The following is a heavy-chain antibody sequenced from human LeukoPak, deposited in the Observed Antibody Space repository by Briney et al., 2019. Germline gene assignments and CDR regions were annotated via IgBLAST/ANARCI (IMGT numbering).Heavy chain of an antibody. CDR3: AWDSRHGYDNPFDY. V-gene: IGHV1-69*13. Sequence: ASVKVSCKASGGTFSSYAISWVRQAPGQGLEWTGGIIPIFGTANYAQKFQGRVTITADESTSTAYMELSSLRSEDTAVYYCAWDSRHGYDNPFDYWGQGTLVTVSS. D-gene: IGHD5-12*01. J-gene: IGHJ4*02. CDR2: IIPIFGTA. CDR1: GGTFSSYA.